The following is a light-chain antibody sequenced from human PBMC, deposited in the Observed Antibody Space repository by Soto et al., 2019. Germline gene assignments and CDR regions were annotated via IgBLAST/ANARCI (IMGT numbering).Light chain of an antibody. CDR2: GAS. Sequence: EILLTQSPGTLSLSPGERATLSWGASQSVSSSYLAWYQQKPGQAPRLLIYGASSRATGIPDRFSGSGSATEFTLTIGSLKSEDSAVYYCQQYNNWHTWTFGQGTKVDIK. CDR1: QSVSSSY. V-gene: IGKV3-20*01. CDR3: QQYNNWHTWT. J-gene: IGKJ1*01.